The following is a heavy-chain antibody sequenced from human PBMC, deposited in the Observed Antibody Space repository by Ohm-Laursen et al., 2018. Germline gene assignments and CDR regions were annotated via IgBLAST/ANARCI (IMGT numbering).Heavy chain of an antibody. CDR1: GFTFSSYA. CDR2: IKQDGTEK. D-gene: IGHD1-14*01. Sequence: SLRLSCTASGFTFSSYAMSWVRQAPGKGLEWVASIKQDGTEKHYVESMQGRFTISRDNAKNSVYLQMNSLGAEDTAIYYCARDPIDNNGYNPDYWGQGILVTVSS. V-gene: IGHV3-7*01. CDR3: ARDPIDNNGYNPDY. J-gene: IGHJ4*02.